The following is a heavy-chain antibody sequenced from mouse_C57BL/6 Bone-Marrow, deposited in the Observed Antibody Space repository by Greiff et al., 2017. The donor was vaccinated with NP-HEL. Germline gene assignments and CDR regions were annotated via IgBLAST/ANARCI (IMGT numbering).Heavy chain of an antibody. V-gene: IGHV1-64*01. CDR3: ASYYGSSCGYAMEY. CDR2: IHPNSGST. Sequence: QVQLQQSGAELVKPGASVKLSCKASGYTFTSYWMHWVKQRPGQGLEWIGIIHPNSGSTNYNEKFKSKATLTVDKSSSTAYMQLRSLTSEDSAVYYCASYYGSSCGYAMEYWGPGTSVPVSA. D-gene: IGHD1-1*01. J-gene: IGHJ4*01. CDR1: GYTFTSYW.